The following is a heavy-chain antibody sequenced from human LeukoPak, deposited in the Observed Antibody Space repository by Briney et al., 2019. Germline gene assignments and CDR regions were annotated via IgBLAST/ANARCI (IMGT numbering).Heavy chain of an antibody. CDR3: ARRVATNPRYRFYY. J-gene: IGHJ4*01. CDR1: GGSISTYY. Sequence: SETLSLTCSVSGGSISTYYWTWIRQPPGKGLEWIGFIYYSGNTNYNPSLESRVTISLDTSKNQFSLKLTSVTAADTAVYYCARRVATNPRYRFYYWGHGTLVTVSS. V-gene: IGHV4-59*08. CDR2: IYYSGNT. D-gene: IGHD5-24*01.